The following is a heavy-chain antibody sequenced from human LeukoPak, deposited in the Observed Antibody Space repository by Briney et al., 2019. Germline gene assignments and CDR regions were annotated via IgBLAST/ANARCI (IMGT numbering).Heavy chain of an antibody. CDR1: GSTLSDYW. D-gene: IGHD5-18*01. V-gene: IGHV3-7*01. J-gene: IGHJ4*02. CDR2: IKEDGSEK. CDR3: ARDRGYSSFDY. Sequence: PGGSLRLSCAASGSTLSDYWMSWVRQAPGKGLEWVANIKEDGSEKNYVDSVKGRFTISRDNAKNSLYLQMNSLRAEDTAVFYCARDRGYSSFDYWGQGTLVTVSS.